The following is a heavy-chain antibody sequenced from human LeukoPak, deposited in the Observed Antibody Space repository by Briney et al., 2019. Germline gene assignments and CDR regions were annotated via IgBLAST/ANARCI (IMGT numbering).Heavy chain of an antibody. CDR3: ARDSYDSSDYTFRSFDY. V-gene: IGHV6-1*01. Sequence: SQTLSLTCAISGDSVSTNSAAWNWIRQSPSRGLEWLGRTYYRSKWYNDYAVSVKSRIAINPDTSKNQFSLQLNSVTPEDTAVYYCARDSYDSSDYTFRSFDYWGQGTLVTVSS. CDR1: GDSVSTNSAA. D-gene: IGHD3-22*01. CDR2: TYYRSKWYN. J-gene: IGHJ4*02.